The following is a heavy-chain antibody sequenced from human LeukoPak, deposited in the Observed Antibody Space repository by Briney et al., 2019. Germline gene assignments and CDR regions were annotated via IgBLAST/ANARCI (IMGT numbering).Heavy chain of an antibody. CDR3: AKGTRGSYGMDV. CDR1: GFTFSSYA. Sequence: GGSLGLSCAASGFTFSSYAMSWVRQAPGKGLEWVSAISGSGGSTYYADSVKGRFTISRDNSKNTLYLQMNSLRAEDTAVYYCAKGTRGSYGMDVWGQGTTVTVSS. V-gene: IGHV3-23*01. CDR2: ISGSGGST. D-gene: IGHD1-1*01. J-gene: IGHJ6*02.